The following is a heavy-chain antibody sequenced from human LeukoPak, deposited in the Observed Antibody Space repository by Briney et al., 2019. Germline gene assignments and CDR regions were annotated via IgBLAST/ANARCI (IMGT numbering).Heavy chain of an antibody. J-gene: IGHJ3*02. CDR1: GFTFSSYA. Sequence: PGRSLRLSCAASGFTFSSYAMHWVRQAPGKGLEWVAVISYDGSNKYYADSVKGRFTISRDSSKNTLYLQVNSLRAEDTAVYYCAREAIAIAGDAFDIWGQGTMVTVSS. CDR3: AREAIAIAGDAFDI. V-gene: IGHV3-30*01. CDR2: ISYDGSNK. D-gene: IGHD6-13*01.